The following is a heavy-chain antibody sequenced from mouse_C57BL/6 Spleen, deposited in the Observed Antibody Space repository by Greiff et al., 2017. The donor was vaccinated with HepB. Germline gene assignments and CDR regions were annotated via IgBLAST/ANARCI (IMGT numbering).Heavy chain of an antibody. J-gene: IGHJ2*01. Sequence: QVQLQQPGAELVKPGASVKLSCKASGYTFTSYWMQWVKQRPGQGLEWIGEIDPSDSYTNYNQKFKGKATLTVDTSSSTAYMQLSSLTSEDSAVYYWARSRYYYGSSYFDYWGQGTTLTVSS. CDR1: GYTFTSYW. D-gene: IGHD1-1*01. CDR2: IDPSDSYT. V-gene: IGHV1-50*01. CDR3: ARSRYYYGSSYFDY.